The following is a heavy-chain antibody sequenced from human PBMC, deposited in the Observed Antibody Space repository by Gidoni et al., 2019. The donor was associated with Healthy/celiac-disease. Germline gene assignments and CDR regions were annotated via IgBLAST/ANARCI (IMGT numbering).Heavy chain of an antibody. CDR1: GGPISSGGYY. V-gene: IGHV4-31*03. J-gene: IGHJ6*02. CDR3: SRDTLRGTDYYYVWGSYRYSHYYYGMDV. CDR2: IYYSGST. D-gene: IGHD3-16*02. Sequence: QVQLQESGPGLVKPSQTLSLNCTVSGGPISSGGYYWSWIRQPPAKGREGLGYIYYSGSTYYIPSLNSRVTISLDTSKKQFSLKLSSETAADTAVYYCSRDTLRGTDYYYVWGSYRYSHYYYGMDVWGQGTTVTVS.